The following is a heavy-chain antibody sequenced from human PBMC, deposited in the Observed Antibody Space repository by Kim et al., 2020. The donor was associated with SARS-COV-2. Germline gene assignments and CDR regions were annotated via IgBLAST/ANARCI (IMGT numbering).Heavy chain of an antibody. V-gene: IGHV4-34*01. Sequence: NPSGSTNSNPSLKSRVTISVDTSKNQFSLKLSSVTAADTAVYYCARPFDYWGQGTLVTVSS. J-gene: IGHJ4*02. CDR3: ARPFDY. CDR2: NPSGST.